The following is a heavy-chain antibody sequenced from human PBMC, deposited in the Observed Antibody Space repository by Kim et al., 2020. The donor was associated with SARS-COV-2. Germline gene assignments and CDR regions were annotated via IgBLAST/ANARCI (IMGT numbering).Heavy chain of an antibody. D-gene: IGHD6-13*01. CDR1: GGSFSGYY. V-gene: IGHV4-34*01. CDR2: INHSGST. J-gene: IGHJ5*02. Sequence: SETLSLTCAVYGGSFSGYYWSWIRQPPGKGLEWIGEINHSGSTNYNPSLKSRVTISVDTSKNQFSLKLSSVTAADTAVYYCARGVSKIAAARRWFDPWGQGTLVTVSS. CDR3: ARGVSKIAAARRWFDP.